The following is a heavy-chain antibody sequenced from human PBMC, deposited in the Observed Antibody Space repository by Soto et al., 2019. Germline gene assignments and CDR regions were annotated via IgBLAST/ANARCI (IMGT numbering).Heavy chain of an antibody. CDR2: ISGGGSST. Sequence: GGSLRLSCAASGFTFSSYSMNWVRQAPGKGLEWVSSISGGGSSTYYADSVKGRFTISRDNSKNMLYLQVNSLRAEDTAVYYCTRIQTAAGLDYWGQRMLVTVSS. J-gene: IGHJ4*02. V-gene: IGHV3-23*01. D-gene: IGHD6-13*01. CDR1: GFTFSSYS. CDR3: TRIQTAAGLDY.